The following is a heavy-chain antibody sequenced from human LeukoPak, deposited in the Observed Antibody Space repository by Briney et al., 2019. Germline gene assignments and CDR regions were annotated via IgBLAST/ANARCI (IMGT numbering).Heavy chain of an antibody. CDR3: TRDHLAADGSDAFDI. Sequence: GASVKVSCKASGYIFTRTAINWVRQAPGQGLEWMGWISPYNDNTKYAQKFQGRVTMTTDTSTTTAYMDLRSLRSDDTAVYYCTRDHLAADGSDAFDIWGQGTMVTVSS. CDR1: GYIFTRTA. V-gene: IGHV1-18*04. D-gene: IGHD6-13*01. J-gene: IGHJ3*02. CDR2: ISPYNDNT.